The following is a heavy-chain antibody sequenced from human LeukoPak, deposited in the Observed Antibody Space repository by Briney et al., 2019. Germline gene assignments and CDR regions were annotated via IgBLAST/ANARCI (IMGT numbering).Heavy chain of an antibody. CDR1: GFPFSRSD. CDR3: ARAPLRPLVLDY. J-gene: IGHJ4*02. Sequence: GGSLRLPCAASGFPFSRSDIHWVRQAPGKGLEWVAFIRYDGSNEYYADSVKGRFTISRDNSKNTLFLQMNSLRAEDTGVYYCARAPLRPLVLDYWGQGTLVTVPS. V-gene: IGHV3-30*02. CDR2: IRYDGSNE.